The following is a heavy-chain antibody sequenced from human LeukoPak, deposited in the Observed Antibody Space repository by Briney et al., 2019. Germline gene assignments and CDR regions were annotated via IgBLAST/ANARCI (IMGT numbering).Heavy chain of an antibody. J-gene: IGHJ6*02. V-gene: IGHV3-23*01. CDR3: AKGIAADYYYYGVDV. CDR1: GFTFSSYA. CDR2: ISGSGGST. Sequence: PGGSLRLSCAASGFTFSSYAMSWVRQAPGKGLEWVSAISGSGGSTYYADSVKGRFTISRDNSKNTLYLQMNSLRAEDTAVYYCAKGIAADYYYYGVDVWGQGTTVTVSS. D-gene: IGHD6-13*01.